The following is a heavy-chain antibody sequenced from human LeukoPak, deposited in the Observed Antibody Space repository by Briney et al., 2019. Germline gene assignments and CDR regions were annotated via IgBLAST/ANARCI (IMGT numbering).Heavy chain of an antibody. J-gene: IGHJ5*02. CDR2: ISYDGSNK. D-gene: IGHD3-22*01. CDR3: ARRPYYYDSSGYQQFDP. CDR1: GFTFSSYA. V-gene: IGHV3-30-3*01. Sequence: PGGSLRLSCAASGFTFSSYAMHWVRQAPGRGLEWVAVISYDGSNKYYADSVKGRFTMSRDNSKNTLYLQMNSLRAEDTAVYYCARRPYYYDSSGYQQFDPWGQGTLVTVSS.